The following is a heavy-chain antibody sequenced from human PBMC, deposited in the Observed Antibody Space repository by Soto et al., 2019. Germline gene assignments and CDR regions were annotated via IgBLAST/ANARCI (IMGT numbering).Heavy chain of an antibody. Sequence: SETLSLTCTVSGGSISSYYWSWIRQPPGKGLEWIGYIYYSGSTNYNPSLKSRVTISVDTSKNQFSLKLSSVTAADTAVYYCARGYGSGSYIWFDPWGQGTLVTVSS. CDR3: ARGYGSGSYIWFDP. CDR1: GGSISSYY. D-gene: IGHD3-10*01. CDR2: IYYSGST. V-gene: IGHV4-59*01. J-gene: IGHJ5*02.